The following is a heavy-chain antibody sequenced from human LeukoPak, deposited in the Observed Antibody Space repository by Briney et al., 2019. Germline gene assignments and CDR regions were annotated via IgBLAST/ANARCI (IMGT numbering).Heavy chain of an antibody. J-gene: IGHJ6*02. CDR3: AKDSRGYSGYDPPYYYGMDV. Sequence: HPGGSLRLSCAASGFTFSSYAMSWVRQAPGKGLEWVSAISGSGGSTYYADSVKGRFTISRDNSKNTLYLQMNSLRAEDTAVYYCAKDSRGYSGYDPPYYYGMDVWGQGTTVTVSS. CDR2: ISGSGGST. D-gene: IGHD5-12*01. V-gene: IGHV3-23*01. CDR1: GFTFSSYA.